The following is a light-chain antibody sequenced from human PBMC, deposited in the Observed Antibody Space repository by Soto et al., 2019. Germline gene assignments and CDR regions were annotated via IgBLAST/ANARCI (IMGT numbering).Light chain of an antibody. V-gene: IGLV2-8*01. CDR2: EVN. CDR1: SSDVGGYNY. CDR3: SSYAGSNTPYV. Sequence: QSALTQPPSASGSPGQSVTISCTGTSSDVGGYNYVSWYQPHPGNAPKLMIFEVNKRASGVPDRFSGSKSGNTASLTVSGLQADDEADYYCSSYAGSNTPYVFGTGTKLTVL. J-gene: IGLJ1*01.